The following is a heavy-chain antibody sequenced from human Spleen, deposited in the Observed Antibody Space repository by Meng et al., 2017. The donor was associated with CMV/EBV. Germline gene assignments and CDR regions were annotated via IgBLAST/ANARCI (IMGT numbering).Heavy chain of an antibody. CDR2: LYSSGHT. J-gene: IGHJ5*02. Sequence: CGSITNSTDYRGWIRQSPGKGLEWIGSLYSSGHTYYNPSFNSRVTISVDTAKNQFSLKLSSVTAADTAVYYCARGKTLRGVDWLDPWGQGTLVTVSS. CDR1: CGSITNSTDY. V-gene: IGHV4-39*07. D-gene: IGHD3-10*01. CDR3: ARGKTLRGVDWLDP.